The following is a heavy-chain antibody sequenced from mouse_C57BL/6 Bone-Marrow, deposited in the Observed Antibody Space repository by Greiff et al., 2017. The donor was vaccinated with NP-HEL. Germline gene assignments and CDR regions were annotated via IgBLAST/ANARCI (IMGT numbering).Heavy chain of an antibody. CDR3: ARSGYYYGSSGYFDV. CDR2: IDPKRGGT. CDR1: GYTGTSYW. Sequence: QVQLQQPGAELVKPGASVKLSCKAAGYTGTSYWRQWGKERRGRGLEGIGRIDPKRGGTKYNEKFKSKATLTVDKPSSTAYMQLSSLTSEDSAVYYCARSGYYYGSSGYFDVWGTGTTVTVSS. D-gene: IGHD1-1*01. V-gene: IGHV1-72*01. J-gene: IGHJ1*03.